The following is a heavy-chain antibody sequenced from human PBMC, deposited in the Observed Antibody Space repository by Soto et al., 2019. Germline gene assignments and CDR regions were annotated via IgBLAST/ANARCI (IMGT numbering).Heavy chain of an antibody. D-gene: IGHD3-10*01. J-gene: IGHJ4*02. CDR1: GYPFTTYY. V-gene: IGHV1-2*02. CDR2: IDPRSGGT. Sequence: ASVKVSCKVSGYPFTTYYIHWVRQAPGQGLEWMGWIDPRSGGTVYEQKFQGRVTMTRDTSISTVYMDLSGLTSDDTALYYCATADYGIFPYWGQGSLVTVSS. CDR3: ATADYGIFPY.